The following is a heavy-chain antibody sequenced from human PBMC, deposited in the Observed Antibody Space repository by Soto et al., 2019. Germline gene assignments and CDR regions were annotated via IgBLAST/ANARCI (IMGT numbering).Heavy chain of an antibody. V-gene: IGHV3-48*03. CDR3: ARGPYRNTYNWFDS. Sequence: GGSLRLSCAASGFIFSDYEINWVRQAPGKGLEWVSYISGSGLTIYYADSVKGRFTISRDNAKNSLYLQMNSLGVEDTAVYYCARGPYRNTYNWFDSWGQGTLVTSPQ. CDR2: ISGSGLTI. D-gene: IGHD5-12*01. J-gene: IGHJ5*02. CDR1: GFIFSDYE.